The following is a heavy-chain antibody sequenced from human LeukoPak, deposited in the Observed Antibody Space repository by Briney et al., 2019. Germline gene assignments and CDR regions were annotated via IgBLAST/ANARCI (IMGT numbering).Heavy chain of an antibody. V-gene: IGHV1-18*01. J-gene: IGHJ6*02. CDR1: GYTFTSYG. CDR2: ISAYNGNT. D-gene: IGHD1-14*01. CDR3: AKTLTGYYYYYGMDV. Sequence: ASVKVSCKASGYTFTSYGISWVRQAPGQGLEWMGWISAYNGNTNYAQKLQGRVTMTTDTSTSTAYMELRSLRSEDTAVYYCAKTLTGYYYYYGMDVWGQGTTVTVSS.